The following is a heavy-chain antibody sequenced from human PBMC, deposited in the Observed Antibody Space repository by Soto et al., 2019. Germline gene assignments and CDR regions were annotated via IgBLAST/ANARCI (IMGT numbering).Heavy chain of an antibody. D-gene: IGHD2-15*01. CDR1: GGPTSDSNHN. CDR2: IFYTGTT. V-gene: IGHV4-39*01. CDR3: AKIRVVGILKYYFDI. J-gene: IGHJ4*02. Sequence: LHLQESGPGLLKPSETLSLTCSVSGGPTSDSNHNWAWVRQPPGKGLEWIGNIFYTGTTYYSPSLKGRLTMSIDTSENQFSLKLSSVTAADTAVYYCAKIRVVGILKYYFDIWGRGTQVTVSS.